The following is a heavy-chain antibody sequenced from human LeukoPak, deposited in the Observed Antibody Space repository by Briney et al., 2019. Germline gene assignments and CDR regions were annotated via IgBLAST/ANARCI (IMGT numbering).Heavy chain of an antibody. V-gene: IGHV4-34*01. CDR2: INHSGST. J-gene: IGHJ4*02. Sequence: SETLSLTCAVYGGSFSGYYWSGIRQPPGKGLEWIGEINHSGSTNYNPSLKSRVTISVDTSKNQFSLKLSSVTAADTAVYYCARTRNMVRAYFDYWGQGTLVTVSS. D-gene: IGHD3-10*01. CDR3: ARTRNMVRAYFDY. CDR1: GGSFSGYY.